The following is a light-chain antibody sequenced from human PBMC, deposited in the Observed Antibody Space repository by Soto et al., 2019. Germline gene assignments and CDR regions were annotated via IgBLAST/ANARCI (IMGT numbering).Light chain of an antibody. CDR1: SSDVGGYNY. J-gene: IGLJ1*01. CDR2: DVS. Sequence: QSVLTQPASVSGSPGQSITISCTGTSSDVGGYNYVSRYQQHPGKAPKLMIYDVSNRPSGVSNRFSGSKSGNTASLTISGLQAEDEADYYCCSYTSSSTYVFGTGTKVTVL. CDR3: CSYTSSSTYV. V-gene: IGLV2-14*01.